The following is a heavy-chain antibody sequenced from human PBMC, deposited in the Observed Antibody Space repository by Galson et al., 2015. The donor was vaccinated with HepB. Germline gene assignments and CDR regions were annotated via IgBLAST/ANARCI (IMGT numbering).Heavy chain of an antibody. CDR2: IKQDGSEK. J-gene: IGHJ5*02. V-gene: IGHV3-7*03. D-gene: IGHD2-2*01. Sequence: SLRLSCAGSGFSFSSYWMSWVRQASEKGLEWVANIKQDGSEKYYVGSVKGRLTISRDNARNSVYLQMSSLRAEDTAIYYCARVPYSSTSPRFDPWGQGTLVTVSS. CDR3: ARVPYSSTSPRFDP. CDR1: GFSFSSYW.